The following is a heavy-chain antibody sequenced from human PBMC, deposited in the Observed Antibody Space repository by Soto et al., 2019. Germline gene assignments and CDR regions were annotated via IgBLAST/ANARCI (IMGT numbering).Heavy chain of an antibody. V-gene: IGHV4-59*01. Sequence: SETLSLTCTVSGGSISSSYWTWIRQPPGKGLEWIGYIYYGGSTKYNPSLKSRVTISVDTSKNQFSLKLSSVTAADTAVYYCARDSGEFAFDHWGQGTLVTVSS. J-gene: IGHJ4*02. D-gene: IGHD3-10*01. CDR1: GGSISSSY. CDR3: ARDSGEFAFDH. CDR2: IYYGGST.